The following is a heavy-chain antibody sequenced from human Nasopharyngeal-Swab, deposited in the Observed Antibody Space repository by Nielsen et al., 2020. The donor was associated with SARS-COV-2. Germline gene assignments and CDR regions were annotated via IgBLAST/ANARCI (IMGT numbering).Heavy chain of an antibody. CDR3: ARIAVAGLGYYYYGMDV. J-gene: IGHJ6*02. CDR1: GGTFSSYA. Sequence: SVTVSCKASGGTFSSYAISWVRQAPGQGLEWMGRIIPILGIANYAQKFQGRVTITADKSTSTAYMELSSLRPEDTAVYYCARIAVAGLGYYYYGMDVWGQGTTVTVSS. V-gene: IGHV1-69*04. CDR2: IIPILGIA. D-gene: IGHD6-19*01.